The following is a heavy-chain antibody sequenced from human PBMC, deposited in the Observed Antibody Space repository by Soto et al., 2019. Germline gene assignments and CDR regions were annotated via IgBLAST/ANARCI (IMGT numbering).Heavy chain of an antibody. V-gene: IGHV3-48*02. CDR1: GFSFSDYS. Sequence: EVQLVESGGGLVFPGGSLRLSCVASGFSFSDYSMNWVRQAPGKGLEWVSYISSISVNTQYADSVKGRFTVSRDNAKNSLFLQMDSLRDGDTAIYYCARLPKGSLVTAWGQGTLVTVSS. J-gene: IGHJ4*02. CDR2: ISSISVNT. CDR3: ARLPKGSLVTA. D-gene: IGHD2-21*02.